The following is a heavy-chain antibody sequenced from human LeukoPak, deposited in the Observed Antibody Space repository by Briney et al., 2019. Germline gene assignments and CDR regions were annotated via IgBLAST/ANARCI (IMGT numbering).Heavy chain of an antibody. V-gene: IGHV1-2*02. CDR1: GYTFTGYY. CDR3: ARGNTMVRGPIVQ. D-gene: IGHD3-10*01. J-gene: IGHJ4*02. CDR2: INPNSGGT. Sequence: ASVKVSFKASGYTFTGYYMHWVRQAPGQGLEWMGWINPNSGGTNYAQKFQGRVTMTRDTSISTAYMELSRLRSDDTAVYYCARGNTMVRGPIVQWGQGTLVTVSS.